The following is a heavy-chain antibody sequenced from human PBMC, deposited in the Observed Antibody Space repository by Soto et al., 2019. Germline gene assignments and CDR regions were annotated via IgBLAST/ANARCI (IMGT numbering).Heavy chain of an antibody. J-gene: IGHJ4*02. CDR3: ARVESNYYDSSGYYFDY. V-gene: IGHV4-30-2*01. CDR1: GSSISSGGYS. Sequence: SETLSLTCAVSGSSISSGGYSWSWIRQPPGKGLEWIGYIYHSGSTYYNPSLKSRVTISVDRSKNQFSLKLSSVTAADTAVYYCARVESNYYDSSGYYFDYWGQGTLVTVSS. CDR2: IYHSGST. D-gene: IGHD3-22*01.